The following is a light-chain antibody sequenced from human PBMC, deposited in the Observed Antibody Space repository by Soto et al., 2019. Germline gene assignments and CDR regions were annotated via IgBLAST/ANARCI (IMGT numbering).Light chain of an antibody. Sequence: QAVVTQEPSLTVSPGGTVTLTCASSTGAVTSGHYASWFRQKPGQAPRTLIYTTNSRHSWTPARFSGSLLGGKAALTLSAVQPEDEAEYYCLLYYGGSQLMFGGGTKLTVL. CDR1: TGAVTSGHY. CDR2: TTN. CDR3: LLYYGGSQLM. V-gene: IGLV7-43*01. J-gene: IGLJ3*02.